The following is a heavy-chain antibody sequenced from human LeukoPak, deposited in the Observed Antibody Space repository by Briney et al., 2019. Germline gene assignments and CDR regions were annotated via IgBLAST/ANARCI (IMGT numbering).Heavy chain of an antibody. Sequence: SETLSLTCTVSGGSISSSSYYWGWTRQPPGKGLEWIGSIYYSGSTYYNPSLKSRVTISVDTSKNQFSLKLSSVTAADTAVYYCARQGGTDEYFQHWGQGTLVTVSS. D-gene: IGHD2-15*01. J-gene: IGHJ1*01. V-gene: IGHV4-39*07. CDR3: ARQGGTDEYFQH. CDR2: IYYSGST. CDR1: GGSISSSSYY.